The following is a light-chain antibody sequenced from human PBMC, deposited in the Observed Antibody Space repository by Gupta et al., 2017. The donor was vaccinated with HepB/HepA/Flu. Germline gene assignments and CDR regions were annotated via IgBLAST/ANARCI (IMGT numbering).Light chain of an antibody. CDR3: QSYDSRLSVSYF. CDR2: RHS. V-gene: IGLV1-40*01. Sequence: QSVLTQPPSVSEAPGQRVTISCTGSSSNMGADYEVHCYQQLPGSAAKPLIDRHSNRSSGAPDRFSGSKSGSSASLAITGLQAADEADYYCQSYDSRLSVSYFLGTGTNVTVL. J-gene: IGLJ1*01. CDR1: SSNMGADYE.